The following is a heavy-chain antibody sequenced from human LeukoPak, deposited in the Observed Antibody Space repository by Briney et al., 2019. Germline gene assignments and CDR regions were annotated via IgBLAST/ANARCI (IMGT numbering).Heavy chain of an antibody. CDR2: IKQDGSEK. Sequence: GGSLRLSRAASGFTFSSYWMSWVRQAPGKGLEWVANIKQDGSEKYYVDSVKGRFTISRDNAKNSLYLQMNSLRAEDTAVYYCARANSNPLDPFYYYYYYMDVWGKGTTVTVSS. CDR1: GFTFSSYW. CDR3: ARANSNPLDPFYYYYYYMDV. J-gene: IGHJ6*03. V-gene: IGHV3-7*04. D-gene: IGHD4-11*01.